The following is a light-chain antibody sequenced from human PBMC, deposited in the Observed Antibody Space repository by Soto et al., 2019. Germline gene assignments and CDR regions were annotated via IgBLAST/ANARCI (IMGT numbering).Light chain of an antibody. J-gene: IGLJ1*01. CDR2: EVS. V-gene: IGLV2-14*01. CDR3: SSYTSTSTLYV. Sequence: QSVLTQPDSVSGSPGQSITISCAGTSSDVGGYKYVSWYQQNPGKAPKLIIYEVSSRPSGISNRFSGSKSGNTASLTISGLQAEDEADYYCSSYTSTSTLYVFGSGTKLTVL. CDR1: SSDVGGYKY.